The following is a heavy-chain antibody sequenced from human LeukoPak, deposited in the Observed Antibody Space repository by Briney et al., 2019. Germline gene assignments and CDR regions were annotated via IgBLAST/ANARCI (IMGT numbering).Heavy chain of an antibody. CDR1: GFTFSDYY. CDR3: ARAAQPFSSGVPLTY. D-gene: IGHD3-3*01. V-gene: IGHV3-11*04. Sequence: GGSLRLSCAASGFTFSDYYMSWIRQAPGKGLEWVSYISSSGNIIYYADSVKGRFTTSRDNAKNSLYLQMNSLRAEDTAVYYCARAAQPFSSGVPLTYWGQGTLVTVSS. J-gene: IGHJ4*02. CDR2: ISSSGNII.